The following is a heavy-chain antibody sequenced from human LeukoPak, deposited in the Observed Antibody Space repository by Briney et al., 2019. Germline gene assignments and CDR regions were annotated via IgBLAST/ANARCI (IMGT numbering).Heavy chain of an antibody. Sequence: SETLSLTCAVYGGSFSGYYWSWVRQPPGKGLEWIGEINHSGSTNYNPSLKSRVNISVDTSKNQFSLKLSSVTAADTAVYYCARRGYSYGYRYLNYWGQGTLVTVSS. V-gene: IGHV4-34*01. J-gene: IGHJ4*02. D-gene: IGHD5-18*01. CDR3: ARRGYSYGYRYLNY. CDR1: GGSFSGYY. CDR2: INHSGST.